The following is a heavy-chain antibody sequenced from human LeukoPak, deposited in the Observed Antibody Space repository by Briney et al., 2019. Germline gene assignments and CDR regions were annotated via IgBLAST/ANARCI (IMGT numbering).Heavy chain of an antibody. CDR3: AKAFRPMIVVIPSDY. J-gene: IGHJ4*02. V-gene: IGHV3-23*01. CDR2: ISGSGGST. CDR1: GFTFNNYA. Sequence: GGSLRLSCAASGFTFNNYAMSWVRQAPGKGLEWVSAISGSGGSTYYADSVKGRFTISRDNSKNTLYLQMNSLRAEDTAVYYCAKAFRPMIVVIPSDYWGQGTLVIVSS. D-gene: IGHD3-22*01.